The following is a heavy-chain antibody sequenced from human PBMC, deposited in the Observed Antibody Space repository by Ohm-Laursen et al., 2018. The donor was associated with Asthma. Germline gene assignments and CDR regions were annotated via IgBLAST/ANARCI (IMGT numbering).Heavy chain of an antibody. CDR1: GFTFSSYA. V-gene: IGHV3-23*01. D-gene: IGHD1-26*01. J-gene: IGHJ4*02. CDR3: ARDEANRESGSYPRGYFDY. CDR2: IIGSGADT. Sequence: SLRLSCSASGFTFSSYAMSWVRQAPGKGLECVSAIIGSGADTYYADSVKGRFTISRDNPKNTLYLQMNSLRAEDTAVYYCARDEANRESGSYPRGYFDYWGQGTLVTVSS.